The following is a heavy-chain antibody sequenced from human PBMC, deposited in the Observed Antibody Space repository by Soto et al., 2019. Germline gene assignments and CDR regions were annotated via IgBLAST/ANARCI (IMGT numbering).Heavy chain of an antibody. CDR3: TRRNVLRFLEWLLPPAANFDY. V-gene: IGHV3-49*03. CDR1: GFTFGDYA. CDR2: IRSKAYGGTT. Sequence: QLGGSLRLSCTASGFTFGDYAMSWFRQAPGKGLEWVGFIRSKAYGGTTEYAASVKGRFTISRDDSKSIAYLQMNSLKTEDTAVYYCTRRNVLRFLEWLLPPAANFDYWGQGTLVTVSS. D-gene: IGHD3-3*01. J-gene: IGHJ4*02.